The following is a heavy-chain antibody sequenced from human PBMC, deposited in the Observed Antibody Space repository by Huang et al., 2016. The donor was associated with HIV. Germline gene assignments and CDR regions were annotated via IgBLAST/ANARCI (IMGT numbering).Heavy chain of an antibody. Sequence: QVQLVQSGAEVKKPGASVKVSCKASGYTFTNHDINWVRQATGQGLEWKGWMNPSSGTAGYAQRFQGRVTMTRNTSISTAYMELSSLRSEDTAVYYCARVYYESSHYYIFLYWGQGTLVTVSS. V-gene: IGHV1-8*01. CDR1: GYTFTNHD. D-gene: IGHD3-22*01. J-gene: IGHJ4*02. CDR3: ARVYYESSHYYIFLY. CDR2: MNPSSGTA.